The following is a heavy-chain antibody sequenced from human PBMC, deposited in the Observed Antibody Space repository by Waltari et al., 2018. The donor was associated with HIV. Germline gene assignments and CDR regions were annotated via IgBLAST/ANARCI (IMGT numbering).Heavy chain of an antibody. V-gene: IGHV4-34*01. CDR2: INHSGST. Sequence: QVQLQQWGAGLLKPSETLSLTCAVYGGSFSGYYWSWIRQPPGQGLEWIGEINHSGSTNYNPSLKSRVTISVDTSKNQFSLKLSSVTAADTAVYYCARLGVETIIVVVAATAFDIWGQGTMVTVSS. J-gene: IGHJ3*02. CDR3: ARLGVETIIVVVAATAFDI. D-gene: IGHD2-15*01. CDR1: GGSFSGYY.